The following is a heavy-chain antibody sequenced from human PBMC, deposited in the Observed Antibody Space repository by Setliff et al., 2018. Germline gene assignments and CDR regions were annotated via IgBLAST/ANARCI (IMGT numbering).Heavy chain of an antibody. CDR2: INPSGGST. Sequence: ASVKVSCKASGYTFTSYYMHWVRQAPGQGLEWMGIINPSGGSTSYAQKFQGRVTMTRDTSTSTVYMELSSLRSEDTAVYYCARAGDMEGELSYPHDYWGRGTLVTSPQ. J-gene: IGHJ4*02. D-gene: IGHD3-16*02. CDR1: GYTFTSYY. CDR3: ARAGDMEGELSYPHDY. V-gene: IGHV1-46*01.